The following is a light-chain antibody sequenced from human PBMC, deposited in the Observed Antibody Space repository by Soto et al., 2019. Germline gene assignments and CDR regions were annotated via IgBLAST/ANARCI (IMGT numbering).Light chain of an antibody. CDR2: AAS. V-gene: IGKV3-15*01. Sequence: EIVLTQSPATLSVSPGERATLSCRASQGISSLLAWYQQKPGQAPRLLIYAASTRAAGIPARFSGSGSGTDFTLTISSLQSEDFAVYYCQQYYDWPITFGQGTRLGIK. J-gene: IGKJ5*01. CDR3: QQYYDWPIT. CDR1: QGISSL.